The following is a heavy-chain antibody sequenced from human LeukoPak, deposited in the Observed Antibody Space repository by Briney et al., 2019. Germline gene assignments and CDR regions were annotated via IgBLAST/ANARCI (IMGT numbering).Heavy chain of an antibody. D-gene: IGHD3-16*01. J-gene: IGHJ4*02. V-gene: IGHV3-7*01. Sequence: GGSLRLSCAASRFTFTSYWMSWVRQAPGKGLEWVANIKQDGSDKYYVDSVKGRFTISRDNAKNSLYLQMNSLRVEDTAVYYRARHFASGVLTAYYLDYWGQGTLVTVSS. CDR2: IKQDGSDK. CDR1: RFTFTSYW. CDR3: ARHFASGVLTAYYLDY.